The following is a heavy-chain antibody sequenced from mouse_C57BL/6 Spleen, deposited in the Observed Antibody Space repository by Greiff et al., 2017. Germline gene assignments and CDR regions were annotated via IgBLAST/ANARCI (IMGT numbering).Heavy chain of an antibody. J-gene: IGHJ2*01. CDR3: ARDQGDLYFDY. D-gene: IGHD3-3*01. Sequence: EVMLVESGGGLVKPGGSLKLSCAASGFTFSSYAMSWVRQTPEKRLEWVATISDGGSYTYYPDNVKGRFTISRDNAKNNLYLQMSHLKAEDTAMYYCARDQGDLYFDYWGQGTTLTVSS. CDR1: GFTFSSYA. CDR2: ISDGGSYT. V-gene: IGHV5-4*01.